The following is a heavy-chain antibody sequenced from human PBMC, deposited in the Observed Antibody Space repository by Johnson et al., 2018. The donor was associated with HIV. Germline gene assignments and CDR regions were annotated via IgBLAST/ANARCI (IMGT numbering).Heavy chain of an antibody. CDR1: GFTFSRFG. Sequence: QVQLVESGGGVVQPGGSLRLSCVASGFTFSRFGMHWVRQAPGKGLEWVAFIRYDGSDKYYADSVKGRFTISRDNSKNTLYLQMNSLRAEDTAVYYCAKDPGRRDPHAFDIWGQGTMVTVSS. D-gene: IGHD2-15*01. CDR2: IRYDGSDK. CDR3: AKDPGRRDPHAFDI. J-gene: IGHJ3*02. V-gene: IGHV3-30*02.